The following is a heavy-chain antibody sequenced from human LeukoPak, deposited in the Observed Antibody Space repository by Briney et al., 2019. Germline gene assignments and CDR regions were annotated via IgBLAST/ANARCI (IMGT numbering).Heavy chain of an antibody. CDR2: ISSSSDYI. V-gene: IGHV3-21*01. J-gene: IGHJ6*03. Sequence: PGGSLRLSCTVSGFTFSYYSMNWVRQAPGKGLEWVSCISSSSDYIYYADSVKGRFTISRDNAKNSLYLQMNSLRAEDAAVYYCARGLVVVPAAIRTYYYYYMDVWGKGTTVTVSS. D-gene: IGHD2-2*02. CDR3: ARGLVVVPAAIRTYYYYYMDV. CDR1: GFTFSYYS.